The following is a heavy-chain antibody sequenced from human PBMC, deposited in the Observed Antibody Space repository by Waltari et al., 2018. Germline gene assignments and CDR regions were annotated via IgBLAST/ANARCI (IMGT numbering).Heavy chain of an antibody. CDR3: AKAAVAGRWDWYFDL. V-gene: IGHV3-30*01. CDR1: GFTFNAYA. J-gene: IGHJ2*01. Sequence: QMRLVESGGGAVQPGRSLRLSCEASGFTFNAYAIHWVRQAPGKGLECVAVISYDGTNKYYADSVKGRFTVSRDTSTNTLYLQMNSLTTEDTATYYCAKAAVAGRWDWYFDLWGRGTLVTVSS. D-gene: IGHD6-19*01. CDR2: ISYDGTNK.